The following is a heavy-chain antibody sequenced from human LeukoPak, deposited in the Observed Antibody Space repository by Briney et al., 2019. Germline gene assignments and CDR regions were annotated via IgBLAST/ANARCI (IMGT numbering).Heavy chain of an antibody. CDR1: GFTASSNY. V-gene: IGHV3-66*01. Sequence: GGSLRLSCAASGFTASSNYMSWVRQAPGKGLEWVSVIYSGGSTYYADSVKGRFTISRDNSKNTLYLQMNSLRAEDTAVYYCARDRAYYDILTGYSDYWGQGTLVTVSS. J-gene: IGHJ4*02. CDR2: IYSGGST. CDR3: ARDRAYYDILTGYSDY. D-gene: IGHD3-9*01.